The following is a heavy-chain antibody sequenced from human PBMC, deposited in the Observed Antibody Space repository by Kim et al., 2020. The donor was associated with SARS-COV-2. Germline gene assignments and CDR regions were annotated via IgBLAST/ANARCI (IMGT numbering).Heavy chain of an antibody. Sequence: GWSLRLSCAASGFTFSSYAMSWVRQAPGKGLEWVSAISGSGGSTYYADSVKGRFTISRDNSKNTLYLQMNSLRAEDTAVYYCAKNGYSSGWYRGFFDYWGQGTLVTVSS. CDR3: AKNGYSSGWYRGFFDY. D-gene: IGHD6-19*01. J-gene: IGHJ4*02. CDR1: GFTFSSYA. CDR2: ISGSGGST. V-gene: IGHV3-23*01.